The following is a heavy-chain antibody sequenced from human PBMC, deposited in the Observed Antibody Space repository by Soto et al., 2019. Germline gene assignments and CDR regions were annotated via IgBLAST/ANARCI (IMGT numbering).Heavy chain of an antibody. D-gene: IGHD3-16*02. CDR3: ARHSFYSDSNFPLGELSLNYYYMDV. Sequence: GESLKISCKGSGYSFTSYWIGWVRQMPGKGLEWMGIIYPGDSDTRYSPSFQGQVTISADKSISTAYLQWSSLKASETAMYYCARHSFYSDSNFPLGELSLNYYYMDVWGKGTTVTVSS. CDR2: IYPGDSDT. V-gene: IGHV5-51*01. J-gene: IGHJ6*03. CDR1: GYSFTSYW.